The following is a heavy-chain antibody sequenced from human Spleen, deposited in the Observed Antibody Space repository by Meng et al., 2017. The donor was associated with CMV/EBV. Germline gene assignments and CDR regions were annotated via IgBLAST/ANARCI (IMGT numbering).Heavy chain of an antibody. V-gene: IGHV3-33*01. CDR2: IWHGGSVI. CDR3: ARDQGVSNWSIRYYYYGMDV. CDR1: GFVFGTYA. D-gene: IGHD1-20*01. Sequence: GESLKISCAASGFVFGTYAMHWVRQAPGKGLEWVAVIWHGGSVIDYADSAKGRFTISRDFSKSTLYLQMNSLEVEDTAVYYCARDQGVSNWSIRYYYYGMDVWGQGTTVTVSS. J-gene: IGHJ6*02.